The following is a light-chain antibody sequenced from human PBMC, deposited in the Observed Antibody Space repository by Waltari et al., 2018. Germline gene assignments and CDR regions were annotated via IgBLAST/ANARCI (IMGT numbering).Light chain of an antibody. CDR2: KVS. Sequence: QPALTQPASVSGSPGQSITISCTGTSSDVGNNNHVCWYQKHPDKVPKLIIYKVSKRPAGVADRLSGSKSGNTASLTISGLQAEDEADYYCLSYAATVSFGFGGGTKLTVL. V-gene: IGLV2-23*02. J-gene: IGLJ2*01. CDR3: LSYAATVSFG. CDR1: SSDVGNNNH.